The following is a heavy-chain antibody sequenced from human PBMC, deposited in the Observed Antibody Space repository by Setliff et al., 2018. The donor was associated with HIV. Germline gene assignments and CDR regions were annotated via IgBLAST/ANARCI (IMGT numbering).Heavy chain of an antibody. J-gene: IGHJ4*02. D-gene: IGHD1-26*01. Sequence: NPSETLSLTCTVSGGSISSGDYYWSWIRQPPGKGLEWIGYIYYSGSTYYNPSLKSRVTISVDTSKNQFSLKLSSVTAADTAVYYCARDRYSGSSTDYWGQGTLVTVSS. V-gene: IGHV4-30-4*08. CDR1: GGSISSGDYY. CDR3: ARDRYSGSSTDY. CDR2: IYYSGST.